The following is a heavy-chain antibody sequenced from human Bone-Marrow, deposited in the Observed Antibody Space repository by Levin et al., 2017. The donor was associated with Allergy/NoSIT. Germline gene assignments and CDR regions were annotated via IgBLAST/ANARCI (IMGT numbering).Heavy chain of an antibody. J-gene: IGHJ4*02. CDR3: AKEAGTIYFDY. CDR2: ISWDSTNT. CDR1: GFSFDDYT. Sequence: PGGSLRLSCAASGFSFDDYTMHWVRQVPGKGLEWVSLISWDSTNTFYADSVKGRFTISRDNNKNSLYLQMNSLRTEDTALYYCAKEAGTIYFDYWGQGTLVSVSS. V-gene: IGHV3-43*01. D-gene: IGHD6-19*01.